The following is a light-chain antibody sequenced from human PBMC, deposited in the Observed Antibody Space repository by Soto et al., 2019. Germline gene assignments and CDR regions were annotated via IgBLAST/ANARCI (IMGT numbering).Light chain of an antibody. CDR1: QGISSY. Sequence: DIQLTQSPSFLSASVGDRVTITCRASQGISSYLAWYQQKPGKAPKLLIYAASTLQSGVPSRFSGSGSGPDFTLTISSLQPEDFATYYCQQLNSYPLTFGGGTKVEIK. J-gene: IGKJ4*01. CDR3: QQLNSYPLT. CDR2: AAS. V-gene: IGKV1-9*01.